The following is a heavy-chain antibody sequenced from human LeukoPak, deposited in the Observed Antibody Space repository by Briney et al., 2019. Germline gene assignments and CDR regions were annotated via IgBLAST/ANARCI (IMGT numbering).Heavy chain of an antibody. Sequence: ASVKVSCKASGYTFTGYYMHWVRQAPGQGLEWMGWINPNSGGTNYAQKFQGRVTMTRDTSISTAYMELSRLRSDDTAVYYCARDLYCSSTSCYTGGDDAFDIWGQGTMVTVSS. CDR3: ARDLYCSSTSCYTGGDDAFDI. D-gene: IGHD2-2*02. CDR1: GYTFTGYY. V-gene: IGHV1-2*02. CDR2: INPNSGGT. J-gene: IGHJ3*02.